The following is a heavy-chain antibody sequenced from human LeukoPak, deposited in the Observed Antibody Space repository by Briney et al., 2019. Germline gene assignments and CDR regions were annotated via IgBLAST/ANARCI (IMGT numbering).Heavy chain of an antibody. Sequence: APVKVSCKASGYTFTSYYMHWVRQAPGQGLEWMGWISAYNGNTNYAQKLQGRVTMTTDTSTSTAYMELRSLRSDDTAVYYCAITRSGSWSLDYWGQGTLVTVSS. CDR3: AITRSGSWSLDY. V-gene: IGHV1-18*04. CDR1: GYTFTSYY. D-gene: IGHD6-13*01. J-gene: IGHJ4*02. CDR2: ISAYNGNT.